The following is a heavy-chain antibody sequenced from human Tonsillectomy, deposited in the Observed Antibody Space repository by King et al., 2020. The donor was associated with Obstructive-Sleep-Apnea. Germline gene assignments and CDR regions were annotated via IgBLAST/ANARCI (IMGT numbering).Heavy chain of an antibody. V-gene: IGHV4-30-4*07. Sequence: QLQESGPGLVKPSQTLSLTCAVSGGSISSGGYSWSWIRQPPGKGLEWIGYIYYSGSTYYNPSLKSRVTISVDTSKNQFSLKLSSVTAADTALYFCARGLNGGIATGYLVHPRGKGTLVTVSS. CDR3: ARGLNGGIATGYLVHP. D-gene: IGHD4-23*01. CDR2: IYYSGST. J-gene: IGHJ5*02. CDR1: GGSISSGGYS.